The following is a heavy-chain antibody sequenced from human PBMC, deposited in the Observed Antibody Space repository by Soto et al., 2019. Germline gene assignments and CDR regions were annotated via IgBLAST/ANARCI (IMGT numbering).Heavy chain of an antibody. J-gene: IGHJ5*01. CDR2: TYYRSNWYT. D-gene: IGHD2-8*01. Sequence: QIHLQQSGPGLVKPSQTLTHTCAIPGDCLSTKSSTWDEIRDPPSRRLEWLGRTYYRSNWYTDYAVSVKGRITISPDTSNNQLSLQLNSVTPDDTAVYYCARLIGNSWLDSWGQGTLVTVSS. V-gene: IGHV6-1*01. CDR1: GDCLSTKSST. CDR3: ARLIGNSWLDS.